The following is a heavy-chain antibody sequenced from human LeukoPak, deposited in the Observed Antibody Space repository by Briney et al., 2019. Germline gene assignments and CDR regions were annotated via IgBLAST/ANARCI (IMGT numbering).Heavy chain of an antibody. V-gene: IGHV4-59*08. D-gene: IGHD2-8*01. CDR3: AKWASDNRAFDL. J-gene: IGHJ4*02. CDR1: GTSITSYY. Sequence: VKPSETLSLTCTVSGTSITSYYWNWIRQVPGQGPEWIGYGHYSGNTKYNPPLKSRVTISVDTSKNQFSLRLSSVTAADTAVYFCAKWASDNRAFDLWGQGTLVTVSS. CDR2: GHYSGNT.